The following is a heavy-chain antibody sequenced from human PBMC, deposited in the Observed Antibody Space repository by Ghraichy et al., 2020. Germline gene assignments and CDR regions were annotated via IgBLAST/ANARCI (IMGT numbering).Heavy chain of an antibody. D-gene: IGHD3-3*01. J-gene: IGHJ6*03. CDR3: ARGRRSYDFWSGREYYYYYMDV. CDR2: IYYSGST. CDR1: GGSISSYY. Sequence: SETLSLTCTVSGGSISSYYWSWIRQPPGKGLEWIGYIYYSGSTNYNPSLKSRVTISVDTSKNQFSLKLSSVTAADTAVYYCARGRRSYDFWSGREYYYYYMDVWGKGTTVTVSS. V-gene: IGHV4-59*01.